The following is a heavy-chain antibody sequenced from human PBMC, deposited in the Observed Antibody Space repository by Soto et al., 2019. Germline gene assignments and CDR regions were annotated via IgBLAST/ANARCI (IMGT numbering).Heavy chain of an antibody. J-gene: IGHJ5*02. Sequence: SETLSLTCTVSGGSITSAGSFWMWIRQHPGKGPEWIAFIGYSGATSYNPSLASRVTTSVDTSKSQFSLNLRSVNAADTAVYYCARGGASSKWFAPWGQGTLVTVSS. CDR2: IGYSGAT. V-gene: IGHV4-31*03. CDR1: GGSITSAGSF. D-gene: IGHD2-15*01. CDR3: ARGGASSKWFAP.